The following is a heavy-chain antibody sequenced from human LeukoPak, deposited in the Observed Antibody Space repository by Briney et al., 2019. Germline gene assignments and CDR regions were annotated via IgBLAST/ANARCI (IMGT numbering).Heavy chain of an antibody. CDR3: ARPRRGGYSYGYYFDY. Sequence: GGSLRLSCAASGFTFSTYSMNRVRQAPGKGLEWVSSISSSSSYIYYADSVKGRFTISRDNAKNSLYLQMNSLRAEDTAVYYCARPRRGGYSYGYYFDYWGQGTLVTVSS. J-gene: IGHJ4*02. CDR2: ISSSSSYI. CDR1: GFTFSTYS. V-gene: IGHV3-21*01. D-gene: IGHD5-18*01.